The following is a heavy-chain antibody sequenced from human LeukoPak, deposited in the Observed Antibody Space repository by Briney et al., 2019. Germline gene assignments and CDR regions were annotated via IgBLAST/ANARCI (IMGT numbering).Heavy chain of an antibody. Sequence: GGSLRLSCAASGFTFSNTWMNWVRQAPGKGLEWVGRIMTKTAGGATDYAAPVKGRFTISRDDSKNTVYLQMNSLNTEDTAVYYCTTVRSYWGQGTLVTVSS. V-gene: IGHV3-15*01. CDR3: TTVRSY. CDR1: GFTFSNTW. J-gene: IGHJ4*02. CDR2: IMTKTAGGAT.